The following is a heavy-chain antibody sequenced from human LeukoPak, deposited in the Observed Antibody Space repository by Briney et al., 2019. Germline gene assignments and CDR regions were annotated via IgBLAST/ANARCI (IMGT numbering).Heavy chain of an antibody. CDR3: TRVGYSSGWYFDY. V-gene: IGHV3-15*01. CDR2: IKSKTDAGTT. D-gene: IGHD6-19*01. J-gene: IGHJ4*02. Sequence: SGGSLRLSCAASGFTFSNAWMSWVRQAPGKGLEWVGRIKSKTDAGTTDYAAPVKGRFTISRDDSKSIAYLQMNSLKTEDTAVYYCTRVGYSSGWYFDYWGQGTLVTVSS. CDR1: GFTFSNAW.